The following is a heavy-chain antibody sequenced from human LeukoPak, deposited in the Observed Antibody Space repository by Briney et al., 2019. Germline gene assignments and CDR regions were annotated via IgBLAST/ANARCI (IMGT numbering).Heavy chain of an antibody. CDR1: GFTFTSYA. J-gene: IGHJ6*03. Sequence: GGSLRLSSAASGFTFTSYAMSWVRQAPGKGLKWVSAISGTGGSTYYADSVKGRFTISRDNSKNTLYLQMSSLRGEDTAVYYCAKEANWNFYLDVWGKGTTVTVSS. V-gene: IGHV3-23*01. D-gene: IGHD1-1*01. CDR2: ISGTGGST. CDR3: AKEANWNFYLDV.